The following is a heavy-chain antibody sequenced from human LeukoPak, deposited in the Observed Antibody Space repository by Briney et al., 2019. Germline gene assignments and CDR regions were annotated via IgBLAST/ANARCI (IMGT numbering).Heavy chain of an antibody. J-gene: IGHJ6*02. Sequence: SQTLSLTCAISGDSVSSNSAAWNWIRQSPSRGLEWLGRTYYRSKWYNDYAVSVKSRITINPDTSKNQFSLQLNSVTPEDTAVYYCAREIWTSDLMDYYYYYGMDVWGQGTTVTVSS. D-gene: IGHD1-1*01. CDR1: GDSVSSNSAA. V-gene: IGHV6-1*01. CDR3: AREIWTSDLMDYYYYYGMDV. CDR2: TYYRSKWYN.